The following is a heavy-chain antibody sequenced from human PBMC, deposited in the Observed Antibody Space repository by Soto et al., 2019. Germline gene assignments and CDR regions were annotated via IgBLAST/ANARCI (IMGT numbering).Heavy chain of an antibody. Sequence: QVQLQQSGPGLVKPSQTLSLTCAISGDSVSSDSAAWNWIRQSPSGGLEWLGRTYYRSKWYNEYAVSVKSRITINPDTSKDQFSLQLYSVTPEDTAVYYCAGGRAGAPFDPWGQGTLVTVSS. CDR1: GDSVSSDSAA. CDR2: TYYRSKWYN. CDR3: AGGRAGAPFDP. D-gene: IGHD1-26*01. V-gene: IGHV6-1*01. J-gene: IGHJ5*02.